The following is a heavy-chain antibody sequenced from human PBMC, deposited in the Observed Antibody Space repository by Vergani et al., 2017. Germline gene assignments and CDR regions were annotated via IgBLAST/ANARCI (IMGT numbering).Heavy chain of an antibody. Sequence: QVQLQESGPGLVKPSETLSLTCTVSGGSISSYYWSWIRQPPGKGLEWIGYIYYSGSTNYNPSLKSRVTISVDTSKNQFSLKLSSVTAADTAVYYCARAKGRNYYGSGSYHYWYFDVWGRGTLVTVSS. D-gene: IGHD3-10*01. CDR2: IYYSGST. J-gene: IGHJ2*01. V-gene: IGHV4-59*01. CDR3: ARAKGRNYYGSGSYHYWYFDV. CDR1: GGSISSYY.